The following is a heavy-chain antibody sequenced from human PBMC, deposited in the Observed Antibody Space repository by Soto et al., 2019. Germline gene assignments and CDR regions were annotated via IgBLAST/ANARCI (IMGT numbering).Heavy chain of an antibody. CDR2: ISWNSDNT. Sequence: PGGSLRLSCAASGFTFDDYAMHWVRQAPGKGLEWVSGISWNSDNTAYAASVKGRFTISRDNAKNSLYLQMNSLRPEDTALYYCTKGNTYFDSSAWGQGTLVTVSS. CDR3: TKGNTYFDSSA. J-gene: IGHJ5*02. D-gene: IGHD3-22*01. CDR1: GFTFDDYA. V-gene: IGHV3-9*01.